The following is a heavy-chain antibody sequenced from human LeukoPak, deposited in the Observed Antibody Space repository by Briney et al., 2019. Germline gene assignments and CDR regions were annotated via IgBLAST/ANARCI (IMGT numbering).Heavy chain of an antibody. D-gene: IGHD2-2*01. CDR3: ARDSCSSTSCYHTPHYFCGMDV. J-gene: IGHJ6*02. CDR2: TYYRSKWYN. V-gene: IGHV6-1*01. CDR1: GDSLSSNSSA. Sequence: SQALSLTCAISGDSLSSNSSAWNWIRQSPSRGLEWPGRTYYRSKWYNDYAVSVKSRITINPDTSKHQFSLQLNSVTPEDTAVYYCARDSCSSTSCYHTPHYFCGMDVWGQGATVTVSS.